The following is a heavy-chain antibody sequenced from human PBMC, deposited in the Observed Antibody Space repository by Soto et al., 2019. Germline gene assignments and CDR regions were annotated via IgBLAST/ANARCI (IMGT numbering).Heavy chain of an antibody. D-gene: IGHD6-6*01. CDR1: GGSISNSSYY. J-gene: IGHJ5*02. CDR2: IYYSGST. V-gene: IGHV4-39*01. CDR3: ARHRARNWFDP. Sequence: SETLSLTCIVPGGSISNSSYYWGWIRQPPGKGLEWIGSIYYSGSTYYNPSLKSRVTVSVDTSKNQFSLKLSSVTAADTAVFYCARHRARNWFDPWGQGTLVTVSS.